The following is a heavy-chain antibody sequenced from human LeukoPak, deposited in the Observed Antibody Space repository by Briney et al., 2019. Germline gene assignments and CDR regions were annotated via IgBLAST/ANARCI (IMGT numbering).Heavy chain of an antibody. D-gene: IGHD2/OR15-2a*01. Sequence: HPGGSLRLSCAASGFTFSSYWMTWVRQAPGKGLEWVANIKLDGSEKYYVDSVKGRFAISRDSAKNSLYLQMNSLRAEDTAVYYCARINSKSYYFDYWGQGTLVTVSS. V-gene: IGHV3-7*01. J-gene: IGHJ4*02. CDR1: GFTFSSYW. CDR2: IKLDGSEK. CDR3: ARINSKSYYFDY.